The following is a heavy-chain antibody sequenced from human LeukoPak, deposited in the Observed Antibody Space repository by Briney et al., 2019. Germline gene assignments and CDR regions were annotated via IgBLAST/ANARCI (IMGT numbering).Heavy chain of an antibody. CDR1: GGSISSSTNW. CDR3: ARLRWELLFDY. CDR2: IYHSGGT. D-gene: IGHD1-26*01. J-gene: IGHJ4*02. Sequence: SETLSLTCAVSGGSISSSTNWWSWVRQPPGKGLEWIGEIYHSGGTNYNPSLKSRVTISVDTSKNQFSLKLSSVTAADTAVYYCARLRWELLFDYWGQGTLVTVSS. V-gene: IGHV4-4*02.